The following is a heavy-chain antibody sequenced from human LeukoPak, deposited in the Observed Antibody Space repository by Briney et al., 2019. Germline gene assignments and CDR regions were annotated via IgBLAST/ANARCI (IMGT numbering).Heavy chain of an antibody. D-gene: IGHD6-6*01. Sequence: GGSLRLSCAASGFTSSDYAMSWVRQAPGKGLEWVSYITSSSSTRDYADSVKGRFTISRDNAKNSLYLQMDSLRAEDTAIYYCARVKSSSHGLDVWGQGTTVTVSS. CDR1: GFTSSDYA. CDR2: ITSSSSTR. J-gene: IGHJ6*02. CDR3: ARVKSSSHGLDV. V-gene: IGHV3-48*01.